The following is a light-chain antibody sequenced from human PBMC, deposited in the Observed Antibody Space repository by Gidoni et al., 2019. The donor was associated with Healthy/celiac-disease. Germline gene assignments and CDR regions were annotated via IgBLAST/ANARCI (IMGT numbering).Light chain of an antibody. Sequence: IVVTQSPATLSVSPGERATLSCRASQSVSSNLAWYQQKPGQAPRHLIYGASTRATGIPARFSGSGSGTEFTLTISSLQSEDFAVYYCQQYNNWPPYTFXQXTKLEIK. CDR2: GAS. CDR3: QQYNNWPPYT. J-gene: IGKJ2*01. CDR1: QSVSSN. V-gene: IGKV3-15*01.